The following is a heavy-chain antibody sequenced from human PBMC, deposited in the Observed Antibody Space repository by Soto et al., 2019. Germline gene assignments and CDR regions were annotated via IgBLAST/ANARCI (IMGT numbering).Heavy chain of an antibody. V-gene: IGHV4-31*03. CDR1: GGSISSGGYY. D-gene: IGHD6-13*01. Sequence: SETLSLTCTVSGGSISSGGYYWSWIRQHPGKGLEWIGYIYYSGSTYYNPSLKSRVTISVDTSKNQFSLKLSSVTAADTAVYYCAREDSSSWPRYGMDVWGQGTTVTVSS. J-gene: IGHJ6*02. CDR2: IYYSGST. CDR3: AREDSSSWPRYGMDV.